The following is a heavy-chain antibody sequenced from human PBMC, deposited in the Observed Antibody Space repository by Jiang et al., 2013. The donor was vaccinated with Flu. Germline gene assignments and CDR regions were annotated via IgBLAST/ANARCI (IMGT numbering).Heavy chain of an antibody. CDR1: GYTFTSYG. J-gene: IGHJ4*02. Sequence: GAEVKKPGASVKVSCKASGYTFTSYGITWVRQAPGQGLEWMGWISPYNGDTNYAQKFQGRLTMTTDTSTSTAFMELRNLRSDDTAVYYCAGLETCGGSCYYFKYWGQGTLVTVSS. CDR2: ISPYNGDT. D-gene: IGHD2-15*01. CDR3: AGLETCGGSCYYFKY. V-gene: IGHV1-18*01.